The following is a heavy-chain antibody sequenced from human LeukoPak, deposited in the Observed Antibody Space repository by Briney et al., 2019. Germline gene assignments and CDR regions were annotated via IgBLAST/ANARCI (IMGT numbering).Heavy chain of an antibody. V-gene: IGHV3-23*01. D-gene: IGHD6-19*01. CDR2: ISGSGAGT. Sequence: PGGSLRLSCAASGFTFSSYAMSWVRQAPGKGLEWVSAISGSGAGTYFADSVKGRFTISRDNSKNTLYLQMNSLRAEDMAVYYCARILYISGWSIDYWGQGALVTVSS. CDR1: GFTFSSYA. CDR3: ARILYISGWSIDY. J-gene: IGHJ4*02.